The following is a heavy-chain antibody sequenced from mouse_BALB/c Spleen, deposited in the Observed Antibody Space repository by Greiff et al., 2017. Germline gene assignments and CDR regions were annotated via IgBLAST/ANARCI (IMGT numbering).Heavy chain of an antibody. CDR2: ISSGGSYT. D-gene: IGHD1-1*01. CDR3: ARDQDYYGSSLYAMDD. Sequence: VQLVESGGGLVKPGGSLKLSCAASGFTFSSYAMSWVRQSPEKRLEWVAEISSGGSYTYYPDTVTGRFTISRDNAKNTLYLEMSSLRSEDTAMYYCARDQDYYGSSLYAMDDWGQGTSVTVSS. J-gene: IGHJ4*01. CDR1: GFTFSSYA. V-gene: IGHV5-9-4*01.